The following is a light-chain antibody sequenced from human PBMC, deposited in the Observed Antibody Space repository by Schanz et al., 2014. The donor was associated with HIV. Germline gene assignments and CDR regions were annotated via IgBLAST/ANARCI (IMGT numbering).Light chain of an antibody. Sequence: SALTQPPSASGSPGQSVTISCTGDSSDVGGYDYVSWYQQHPGKAPKLIIYDVTDRPSGVSNRFSGSKSGNTASLTISGLQAEDEADYYCSSYTSSSTPVVFGGGTKLTVL. CDR2: DVT. J-gene: IGLJ2*01. V-gene: IGLV2-14*03. CDR3: SSYTSSSTPVV. CDR1: SSDVGGYDY.